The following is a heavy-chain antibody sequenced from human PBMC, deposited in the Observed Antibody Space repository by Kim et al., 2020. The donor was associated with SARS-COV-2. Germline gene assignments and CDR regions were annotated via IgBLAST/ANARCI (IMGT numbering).Heavy chain of an antibody. D-gene: IGHD5-12*01. CDR3: ARGGYVDIVATIIKDYYYGMDV. J-gene: IGHJ6*02. CDR2: IGTAGDT. Sequence: GGSLRLSCAASGFTFSSYDMHWVRQATGKGLEWVSAIGTAGDTYYPGSVKGRFTISRENAKNSLYLQMNSLRAGDTAVYYCARGGYVDIVATIIKDYYYGMDVWGQGTTVTVSS. V-gene: IGHV3-13*04. CDR1: GFTFSSYD.